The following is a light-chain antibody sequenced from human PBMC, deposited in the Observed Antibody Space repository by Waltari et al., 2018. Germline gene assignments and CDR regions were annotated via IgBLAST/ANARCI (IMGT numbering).Light chain of an antibody. CDR3: SSFTSSTTMI. Sequence: QSALTQPASVSGSPGQSITISCSGTSSDLGGFDYVSWYQQHPGKVPKLMIYDVIKRPSGVSNRFSGSKSDNTASLTISGLQAEDEAHYYCSSFTSSTTMIFGGGTKLTVL. CDR1: SSDLGGFDY. CDR2: DVI. J-gene: IGLJ2*01. V-gene: IGLV2-14*03.